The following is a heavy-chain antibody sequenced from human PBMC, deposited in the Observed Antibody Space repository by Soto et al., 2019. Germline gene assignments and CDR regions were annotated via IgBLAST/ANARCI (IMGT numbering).Heavy chain of an antibody. CDR1: GFTFRNYA. CDR3: ARGVQEDIAVVIGVRPGEYGVDV. D-gene: IGHD2-15*01. CDR2: ISYDGGNK. V-gene: IGHV3-30-3*01. J-gene: IGHJ6*02. Sequence: QAQLVESGGGVVQPGGAVRLSCAASGFTFRNYAMHWVRQAPGKGLECVAVISYDGGNKFYRDYVKGRFTISRDNSKNTLYLQKNSLRYEDTAVYYCARGVQEDIAVVIGVRPGEYGVDVWGQGTRVTVSS.